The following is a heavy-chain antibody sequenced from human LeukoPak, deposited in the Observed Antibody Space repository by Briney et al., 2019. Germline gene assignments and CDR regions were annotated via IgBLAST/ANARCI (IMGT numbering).Heavy chain of an antibody. D-gene: IGHD3-22*01. CDR2: ISSSSSPI. CDR3: VRDHHRRLYDTQARDTFDI. Sequence: WGSLRLSCAASGFTFSSYSMNWVRQAPGKGLEWVSYISSSSSPIYYADSVKGRFTISRDNAKNSLYLQMNSLRAEDTAVYYCVRDHHRRLYDTQARDTFDIWGQGTMVTVSS. CDR1: GFTFSSYS. J-gene: IGHJ3*02. V-gene: IGHV3-48*01.